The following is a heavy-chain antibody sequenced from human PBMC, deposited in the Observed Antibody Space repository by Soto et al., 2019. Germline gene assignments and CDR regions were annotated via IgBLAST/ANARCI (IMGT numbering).Heavy chain of an antibody. CDR3: TTTTTYSNYGGMNYYYYYYGMDV. D-gene: IGHD4-4*01. CDR2: IKSKTDGGTT. V-gene: IGHV3-15*07. J-gene: IGHJ6*02. Sequence: EVQLVESGGGLVKPGGSLRLSCAASGFTFSNAWMNWVRQAPGKGLEWVGRIKSKTDGGTTDYAAPVKGRFTISRDDSKNTLYLQMNSLKTEDTAVYYCTTTTTYSNYGGMNYYYYYYGMDVWGQGTTVTVSS. CDR1: GFTFSNAW.